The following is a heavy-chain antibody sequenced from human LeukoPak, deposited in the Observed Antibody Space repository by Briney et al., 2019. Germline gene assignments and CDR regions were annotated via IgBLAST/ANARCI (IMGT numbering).Heavy chain of an antibody. D-gene: IGHD4-23*01. CDR1: GYTFTSYG. J-gene: IGHJ3*02. CDR3: ARGVTTVVIGDAFDI. V-gene: IGHV1-18*01. CDR2: ISAYNGNT. Sequence: ASVKVSSKASGYTFTSYGISWVRQAPGQGLEWMGWISAYNGNTNYAQKLQGRVTMTTDTSTSTAYMELRSLRSDDTAVYYCARGVTTVVIGDAFDIWGQGTMVTVSS.